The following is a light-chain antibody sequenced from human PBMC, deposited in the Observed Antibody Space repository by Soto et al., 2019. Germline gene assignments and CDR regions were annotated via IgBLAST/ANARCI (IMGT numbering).Light chain of an antibody. Sequence: EIVLTQSPGTLSLSPGERAALSCRASRSLSSTSLAWYQQRPGQAPRLLIYDVSSRATGIPDRFSGSGSGTDFTLTINRLKPDDFAVYYCQQYGSSPRTFGQGTKVEIK. J-gene: IGKJ1*01. CDR1: RSLSSTS. CDR3: QQYGSSPRT. CDR2: DVS. V-gene: IGKV3-20*01.